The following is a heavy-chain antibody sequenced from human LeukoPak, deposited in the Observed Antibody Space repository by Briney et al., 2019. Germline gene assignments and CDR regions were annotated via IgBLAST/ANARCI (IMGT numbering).Heavy chain of an antibody. Sequence: ASVKVSCKASGFTFTDYYIHWVRQAPGQGLEWMGWIDPNSGDTNYAQSFRGRVTMTRDTSITTSYMELSRLRSDDTAVYYCVRWKDYYGSGNRYFDYWGQGTLATVSS. CDR3: VRWKDYYGSGNRYFDY. CDR1: GFTFTDYY. J-gene: IGHJ4*02. D-gene: IGHD3-10*01. V-gene: IGHV1-2*02. CDR2: IDPNSGDT.